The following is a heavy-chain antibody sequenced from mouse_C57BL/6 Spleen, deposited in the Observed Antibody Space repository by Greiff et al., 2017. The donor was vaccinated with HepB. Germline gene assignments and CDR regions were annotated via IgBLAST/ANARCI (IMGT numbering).Heavy chain of an antibody. V-gene: IGHV1-64*01. D-gene: IGHD2-4*01. CDR1: GYTFTSYW. J-gene: IGHJ2*01. CDR2: IHPNSGST. Sequence: QVQLKQPGAELVKPGASVKLSCKASGYTFTSYWMHWVKQRPGQGLEWIGMIHPNSGSTNYNEKFKSKATLTVDKSSSTAYMQLSSLTSEDSAVYYCARGGIDDYRFDYWGQGTTLTVSS. CDR3: ARGGIDDYRFDY.